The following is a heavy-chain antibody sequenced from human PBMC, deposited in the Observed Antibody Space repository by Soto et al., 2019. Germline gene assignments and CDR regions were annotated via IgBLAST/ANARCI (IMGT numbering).Heavy chain of an antibody. D-gene: IGHD7-27*01. V-gene: IGHV1-8*01. Sequence: QVQLVQSGAEVKKPGASVKVSCKASGYTFTSDDINWVRQATGQGLEWMGWMNRNSGNTGYAQKFQGRVTMTWNTSISTAYMELSSLRSEDTAVYYWARERRLGIDGVDVWGQGTTVTVSS. J-gene: IGHJ6*02. CDR1: GYTFTSDD. CDR3: ARERRLGIDGVDV. CDR2: MNRNSGNT.